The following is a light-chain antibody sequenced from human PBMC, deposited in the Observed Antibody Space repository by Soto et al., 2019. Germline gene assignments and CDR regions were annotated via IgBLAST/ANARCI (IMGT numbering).Light chain of an antibody. V-gene: IGKV1-39*01. CDR1: QSITGY. J-gene: IGKJ1*01. CDR3: RQSFIAPWT. CDR2: AAS. Sequence: DIQMTQSPSSLSASVGDRVTITCRASQSITGYLNWYQQKPGKVPKLLIYAASTLQSGVPSRFSGSGSGTDFTLTLSSLQAEDSATYYCRQSFIAPWTFGQGTKWIS.